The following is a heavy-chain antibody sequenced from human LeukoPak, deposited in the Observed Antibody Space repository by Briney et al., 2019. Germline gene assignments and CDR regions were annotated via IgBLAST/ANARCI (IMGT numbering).Heavy chain of an antibody. CDR3: ARVVPGLPSDY. Sequence: ASAKVSCKASGYTFTSYYMHWVRQAPGQGLEWMGIINPSGGSTSYAQKFQGRVTMTRDTSTSTVYMELSSLRSEDTAVYYCARVVPGLPSDYWGQGTLVTVSS. V-gene: IGHV1-46*01. J-gene: IGHJ4*02. CDR2: INPSGGST. CDR1: GYTFTSYY. D-gene: IGHD2-2*01.